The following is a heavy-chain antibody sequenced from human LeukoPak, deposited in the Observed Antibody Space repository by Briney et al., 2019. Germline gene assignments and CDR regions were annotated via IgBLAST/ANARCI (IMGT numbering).Heavy chain of an antibody. CDR1: GFTFSSYG. J-gene: IGHJ4*02. D-gene: IGHD5-24*01. CDR3: AREGDGYNSPIDY. CDR2: ISGSGGST. V-gene: IGHV3-23*01. Sequence: LPGGSLRLSCAVSGFTFSSYGMSWVRQAPGKGLEWVSAISGSGGSTYYADSVKGRFTISRDNAKNSLFLQMNSLRAEDTAVYYCAREGDGYNSPIDYWGQGTLVTVSS.